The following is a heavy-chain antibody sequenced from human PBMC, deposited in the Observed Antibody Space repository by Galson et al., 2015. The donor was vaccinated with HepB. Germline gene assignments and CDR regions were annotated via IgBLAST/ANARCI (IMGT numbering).Heavy chain of an antibody. J-gene: IGHJ5*01. D-gene: IGHD2-2*02. CDR3: ARANNLPEYHLLYWGFWFDS. CDR2: IKEDGSDK. CDR1: GFTFSTSW. V-gene: IGHV3-7*03. Sequence: SLRLSCAASGFTFSTSWMSWVRQAPGKGLEWVANIKEDGSDKYYVDSVKGRFTISRNNAKNSLYLQMNSLRADDTAVYYCARANNLPEYHLLYWGFWFDSWGQGTLVTVSS.